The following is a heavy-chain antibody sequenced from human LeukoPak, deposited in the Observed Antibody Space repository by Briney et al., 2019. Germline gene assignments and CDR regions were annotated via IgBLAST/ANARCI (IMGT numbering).Heavy chain of an antibody. CDR3: ARDYGDSPIGDAFDI. D-gene: IGHD4-17*01. Sequence: GGSLRLSCAASGFTFSSYSMNWVRQAPGKGLEWVSSISSSSSYIYYADSVKGRFTISRDNAKNSLYLQMTSLRAEDTAVYYCARDYGDSPIGDAFDIWGQGTMATVSS. CDR2: ISSSSSYI. J-gene: IGHJ3*02. V-gene: IGHV3-21*01. CDR1: GFTFSSYS.